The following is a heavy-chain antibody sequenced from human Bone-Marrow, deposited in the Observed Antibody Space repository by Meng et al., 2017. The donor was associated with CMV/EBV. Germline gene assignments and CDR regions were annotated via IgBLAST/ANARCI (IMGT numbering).Heavy chain of an antibody. CDR1: GFSVSSDY. CDR3: ARVSGSYYYFGMDV. Sequence: GESLKISCAVSGFSVSSDYMNWVRQAPGKGLEWVSVIYPAGSTYCADSVKGRFTISRDSSKNTLHLQMNSLRAEDTAVYYCARVSGSYYYFGMDVWGQGITVTVSS. D-gene: IGHD1-26*01. V-gene: IGHV3-53*01. CDR2: IYPAGST. J-gene: IGHJ6*02.